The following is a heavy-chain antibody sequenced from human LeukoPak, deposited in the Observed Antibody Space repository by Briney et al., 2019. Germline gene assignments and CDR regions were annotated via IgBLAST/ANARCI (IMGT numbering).Heavy chain of an antibody. CDR3: ARDYDSSGGWFDP. V-gene: IGHV1-2*02. J-gene: IGHJ5*02. D-gene: IGHD3-22*01. Sequence: ASVKVSCKTSGYNFIDYYVYWVRQAPGQRLEWMGWINPNGGGTNYAQKFQGRVTMTRDTSISTAYMELSRLRSDDTAVYYCARDYDSSGGWFDPWGQGTLVTVSS. CDR2: INPNGGGT. CDR1: GYNFIDYY.